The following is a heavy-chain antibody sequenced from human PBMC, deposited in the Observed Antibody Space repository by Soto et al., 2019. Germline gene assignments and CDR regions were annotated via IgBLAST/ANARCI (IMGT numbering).Heavy chain of an antibody. D-gene: IGHD2-8*01. CDR1: GDSVNTFY. J-gene: IGHJ4*02. Sequence: PSKTLSLTCTVSGDSVNTFYWSWIRQPPGKGLEWVGHVYYTVSTDYNPSLKSRVTISVDTTKNQVSLKLNSVTTADTAVYFCARDRGRSNYFGYWGPGTLVTVSS. CDR2: VYYTVST. V-gene: IGHV4-59*02. CDR3: ARDRGRSNYFGY.